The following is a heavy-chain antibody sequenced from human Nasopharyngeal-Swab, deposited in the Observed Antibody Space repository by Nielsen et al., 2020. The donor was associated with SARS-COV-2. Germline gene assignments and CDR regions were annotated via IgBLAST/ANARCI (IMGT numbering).Heavy chain of an antibody. V-gene: IGHV4-34*01. Sequence: RQPPGKGLEWIGEVNHGGGTNYNPSLKSRVTISVATSKNQFSLKLTSVTAADTAIYYCARGGAGVVTAPVLGLGPYYSYYYMDVWGKGTTVTVSS. CDR3: ARGGAGVVTAPVLGLGPYYSYYYMDV. CDR2: VNHGGGT. J-gene: IGHJ6*03. D-gene: IGHD3-10*01.